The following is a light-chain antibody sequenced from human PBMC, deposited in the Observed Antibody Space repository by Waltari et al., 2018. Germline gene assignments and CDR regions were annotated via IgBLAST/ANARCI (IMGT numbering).Light chain of an antibody. CDR1: SSDVAGYDY. J-gene: IGLJ3*02. Sequence: QSALTQPASVSGSPGQSITISCTGTSSDVAGYDYVSWYQQHPRKAPKLMIYDVSNRPSGVSNRFSGSKSGNTASLTISGLQAEDEADYYCSSYTSNSTLVFGGGTKLTVL. V-gene: IGLV2-14*01. CDR2: DVS. CDR3: SSYTSNSTLV.